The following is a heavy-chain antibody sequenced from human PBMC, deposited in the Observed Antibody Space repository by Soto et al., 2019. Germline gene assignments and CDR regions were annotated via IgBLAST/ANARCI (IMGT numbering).Heavy chain of an antibody. D-gene: IGHD4-17*01. CDR1: GYTFTSYD. V-gene: IGHV1-8*01. CDR3: ARGGAYGDNYYYYYGMDV. CDR2: MNPNSGNT. J-gene: IGHJ6*02. Sequence: ASVKVSCKASGYTFTSYDINWVRQATGQGLEWMGWMNPNSGNTGYAQKFQGRVTMTRSTSISTAYMELSSLRSEDTAVYYCARGGAYGDNYYYYYGMDVWGQGTTVTVSS.